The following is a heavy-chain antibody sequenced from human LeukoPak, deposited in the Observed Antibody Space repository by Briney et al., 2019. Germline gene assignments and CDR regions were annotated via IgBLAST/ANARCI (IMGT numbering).Heavy chain of an antibody. V-gene: IGHV4-4*07. Sequence: PSETLSLTCTVSGCSIRSYYWSWIRQPAGKGLEWIGRIYTSGSTNYNPSLKSRVTMSVDTSKNQFSLKLSSVTAADTGVHYCARYGTGTVPFLSDCFDAWGQGTLVTVSS. CDR3: ARYGTGTVPFLSDCFDA. D-gene: IGHD1-1*01. CDR2: IYTSGST. J-gene: IGHJ5*02. CDR1: GCSIRSYY.